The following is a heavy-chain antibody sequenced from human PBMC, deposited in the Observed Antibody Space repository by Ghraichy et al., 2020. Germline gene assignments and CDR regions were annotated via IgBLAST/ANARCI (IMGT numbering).Heavy chain of an antibody. CDR1: GGSISSGSYY. CDR2: IYTSGST. CDR3: ARDVRGGEPDY. J-gene: IGHJ4*02. D-gene: IGHD2-21*01. Sequence: SETLSLTCTVSGGSISSGSYYWSWIRQPAGKGLEWIGRIYTSGSTNYNPSLKSRVTISVDTSKNQFSLKLSSVTAADTAVYYCARDVRGGEPDYWGQGTLVTVSS. V-gene: IGHV4-61*02.